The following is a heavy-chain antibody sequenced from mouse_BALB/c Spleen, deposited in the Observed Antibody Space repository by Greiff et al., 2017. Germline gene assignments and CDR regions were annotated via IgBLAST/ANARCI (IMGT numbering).Heavy chain of an antibody. CDR2: INPGSGGT. Sequence: VQLHQSGAELVRPGTSVKVSCKASGYAFTNYLIEWVKQRPGQGLEWIGVINPGSGGTNYNEKFKGKATLTADKSSSTAYMQLSSLTSDDSAVYFCASRGPVNAMDYWGQGTSVTVSS. CDR3: ASRGPVNAMDY. D-gene: IGHD3-1*01. J-gene: IGHJ4*01. V-gene: IGHV1-54*01. CDR1: GYAFTNYL.